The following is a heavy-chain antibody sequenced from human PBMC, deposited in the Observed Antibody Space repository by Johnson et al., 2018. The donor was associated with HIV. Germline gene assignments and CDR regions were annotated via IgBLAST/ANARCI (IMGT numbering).Heavy chain of an antibody. V-gene: IGHV3-7*05. CDR2: IKQDGSAK. CDR3: ARTYSTSSDDAFDV. J-gene: IGHJ3*01. CDR1: GFTFSSFW. Sequence: VQLVESGGGLVQPGGSLRLSCAASGFTFSSFWMTWVRQAPGKGLEWVANIKQDGSAKFYVDSVMGRFTISRDNAKNSLYLQMNSLGAEDTAVYYCARTYSTSSDDAFDVLGQGTMVTVSS. D-gene: IGHD6-6*01.